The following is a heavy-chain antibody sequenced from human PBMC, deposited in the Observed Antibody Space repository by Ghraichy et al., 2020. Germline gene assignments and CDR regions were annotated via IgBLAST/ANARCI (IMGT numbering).Heavy chain of an antibody. CDR3: ARVALDYSNYGWFDP. J-gene: IGHJ5*02. D-gene: IGHD4-11*01. Sequence: ETLSLTCTVSGGSISSSSYYWGWIRQPPGKGLEWIGSIYYSGSTYYNPSLKSRVTISVDTSKNQFSLKLSSVTAADTAVYYCARVALDYSNYGWFDPWGQGTLVTVSS. CDR1: GGSISSSSYY. V-gene: IGHV4-39*01. CDR2: IYYSGST.